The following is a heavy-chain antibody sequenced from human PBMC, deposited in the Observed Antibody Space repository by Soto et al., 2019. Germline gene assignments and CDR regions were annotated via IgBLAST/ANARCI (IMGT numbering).Heavy chain of an antibody. D-gene: IGHD3-22*01. CDR1: GFTFSSYG. CDR2: ISDDGSNK. CDR3: AKVAITMIVVAPPDV. V-gene: IGHV3-30*18. J-gene: IGHJ6*02. Sequence: PGGSLRLSCAASGFTFSSYGMHWVRQAPGKGQEWVAGISDDGSNKYYADSVKGRFTISRDNSKNTLYLQMNSLRAEDTALYYCAKVAITMIVVAPPDVWGQGTTVTVSS.